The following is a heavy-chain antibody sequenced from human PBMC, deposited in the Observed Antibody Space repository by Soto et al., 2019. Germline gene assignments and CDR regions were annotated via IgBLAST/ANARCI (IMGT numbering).Heavy chain of an antibody. CDR1: GYTFSSYG. Sequence: QVQLVQSGAEVKKPGASVKVSCKASGYTFSSYGISWVRQAPGQGLEWMGWISAYNGNTNYAQKLQGRVTMTTDTSTSTAYMELTSLRSDDTAVYYCASSYCGGDCSVLYYYSGMDVWGQGTTVTVSS. D-gene: IGHD2-21*02. CDR2: ISAYNGNT. V-gene: IGHV1-18*01. J-gene: IGHJ6*02. CDR3: ASSYCGGDCSVLYYYSGMDV.